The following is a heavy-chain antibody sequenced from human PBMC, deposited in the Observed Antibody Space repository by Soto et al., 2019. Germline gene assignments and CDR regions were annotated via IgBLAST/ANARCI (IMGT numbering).Heavy chain of an antibody. CDR3: ARDRADARYYYYMDV. D-gene: IGHD2-2*01. CDR1: GGSISSGGYY. V-gene: IGHV4-31*03. J-gene: IGHJ6*03. CDR2: IYYSGST. Sequence: QVQLQESGPGLVKPSQTLSLTCTVSGGSISSGGYYWSWIRQHPGKGLEWIGYIYYSGSTYYNPSLKRRVPISVDQYKNQFSMTLSSVTAADTAVYYCARDRADARYYYYMDVWGKGTTVTVSS.